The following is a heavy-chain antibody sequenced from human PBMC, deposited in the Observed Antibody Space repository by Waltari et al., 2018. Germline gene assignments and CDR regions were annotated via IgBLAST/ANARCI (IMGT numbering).Heavy chain of an antibody. CDR2: IYYSGST. J-gene: IGHJ2*01. Sequence: QVQLQESGPGLVKPSETLSLTCTVSGGSISSYYWSWIRQPPGKGLEWIGYIYYSGSTNYNPSLKSLVTISVDTSKNQFSLKLSSVTAADTAVYYCASDSSSWYFRGYFDLWGRGTLVTVSS. V-gene: IGHV4-59*01. CDR3: ASDSSSWYFRGYFDL. D-gene: IGHD6-13*01. CDR1: GGSISSYY.